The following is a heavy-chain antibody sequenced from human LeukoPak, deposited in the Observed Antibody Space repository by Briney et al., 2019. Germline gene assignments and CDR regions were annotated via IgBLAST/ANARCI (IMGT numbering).Heavy chain of an antibody. CDR2: IYHSGST. D-gene: IGHD2-21*01. CDR3: ARDLAYCGGDCYS. V-gene: IGHV4-38-2*02. Sequence: SETLSLTCTVSGYSISSGYYWDRIRQPPGKGLEWIGSIYHSGSTYYNPSLKSRVTISVDTSKNQFSLKLSSVTAADTAVYYCARDLAYCGGDCYSWGQGTLVTVSS. CDR1: GYSISSGYY. J-gene: IGHJ5*02.